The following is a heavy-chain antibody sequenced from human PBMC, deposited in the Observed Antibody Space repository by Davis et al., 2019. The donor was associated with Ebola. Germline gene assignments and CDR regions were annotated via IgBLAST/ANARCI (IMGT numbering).Heavy chain of an antibody. V-gene: IGHV1-69*13. J-gene: IGHJ6*02. D-gene: IGHD2-15*01. Sequence: SVKVSCKASGGTFSSYAISWVRQAPGQGLEWMGGIIPIFGTANYAQKFQGRVTITADESTSTAYMELSSLRSEDTAVYYCGRSSCSGGSCYYPPYYYGMDVWGQGTTVTVSS. CDR1: GGTFSSYA. CDR2: IIPIFGTA. CDR3: GRSSCSGGSCYYPPYYYGMDV.